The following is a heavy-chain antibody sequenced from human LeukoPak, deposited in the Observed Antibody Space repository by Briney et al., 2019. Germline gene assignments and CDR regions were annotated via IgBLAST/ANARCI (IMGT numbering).Heavy chain of an antibody. Sequence: ASVKVSCKASGYTFTSYGISWVRQAPGQGLEWMGWISAYNGNTNYAQKLQGRVTMTTDTSTSTAHMELRSLRSDDTAVYYCARGQTVTTWGDEFDYWGQGTLVTVSS. CDR1: GYTFTSYG. D-gene: IGHD4-17*01. CDR2: ISAYNGNT. J-gene: IGHJ4*02. CDR3: ARGQTVTTWGDEFDY. V-gene: IGHV1-18*01.